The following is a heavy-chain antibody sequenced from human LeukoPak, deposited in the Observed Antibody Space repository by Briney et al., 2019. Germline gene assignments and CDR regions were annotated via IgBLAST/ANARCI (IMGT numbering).Heavy chain of an antibody. D-gene: IGHD5-18*01. J-gene: IGHJ4*02. V-gene: IGHV4-34*01. CDR3: ARGGQDTAMALPYYFDY. CDR2: INHSGST. CDR1: GGSFSGYY. Sequence: SETLSLTCAVYGGSFSGYYWRWIRQPRGKGLEWIGEINHSGSTNYNPSLKSRVTISVDTSKNQFSLKLSSVTAADTAVYYCARGGQDTAMALPYYFDYWGQGTLVTVSS.